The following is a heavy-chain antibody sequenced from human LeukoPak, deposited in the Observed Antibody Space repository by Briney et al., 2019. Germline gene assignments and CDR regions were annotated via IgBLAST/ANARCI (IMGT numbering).Heavy chain of an antibody. CDR1: GYSISSGYY. CDR2: IYHSGST. Sequence: SETLSLTCTVSGYSISSGYYWGWIRQPPGKGLEWIGSIYHSGSTYYNPSLKSRVTISVDTSKNQFSLKLSSVTAADTAVYYCARHDYGDSNKGIFDYWGQGTLVTVSS. V-gene: IGHV4-38-2*02. CDR3: ARHDYGDSNKGIFDY. J-gene: IGHJ4*02. D-gene: IGHD4-17*01.